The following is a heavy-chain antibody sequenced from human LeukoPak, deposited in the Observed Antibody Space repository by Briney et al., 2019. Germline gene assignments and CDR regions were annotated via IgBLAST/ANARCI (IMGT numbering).Heavy chain of an antibody. CDR1: GFTVSSNY. CDR2: IYSGGST. CDR3: ARVSVVIRGIDY. V-gene: IGHV3-53*01. Sequence: GGSLRLSCAASGFTVSSNYMSWVRQAPGKGLEWVSVIYSGGSTYYADSVKGRFTISRDNSKNTLYLQVNSLRAEDTAVYYCARVSVVIRGIDYWGQGTLVTVSS. D-gene: IGHD3-22*01. J-gene: IGHJ4*02.